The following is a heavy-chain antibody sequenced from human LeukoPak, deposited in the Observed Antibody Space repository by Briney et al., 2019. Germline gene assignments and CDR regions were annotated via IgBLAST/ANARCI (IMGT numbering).Heavy chain of an antibody. CDR2: ISGGST. CDR3: KKEPIVVVAATSGY. Sequence: GGSLRLSCAASGFTVSSNEMSWVRQAPGKGLEWVSSISGGSTYYADSRKGRFTISRDNSKNTLHLQMNSLRAEDTAVYYCKKEPIVVVAATSGYWGQGTLVTVSS. CDR1: GFTVSSNE. D-gene: IGHD2-15*01. V-gene: IGHV3-38-3*01. J-gene: IGHJ4*02.